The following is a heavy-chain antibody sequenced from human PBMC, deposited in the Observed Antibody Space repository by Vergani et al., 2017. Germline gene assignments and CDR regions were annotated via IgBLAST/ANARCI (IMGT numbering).Heavy chain of an antibody. CDR2: IYTSGST. V-gene: IGHV4-61*02. Sequence: QVQLQESGPGLVKPSQTLSLTCTVSGGSISSGSYYWSWIRQPAGKGLEWIGRIYTSGSTNYNPSLKSRVTISVDTSKNQFSLKLSSVTAADTAVYYCAREGGLGMPIRCWFDPWGQGTLVTVSS. D-gene: IGHD7-27*01. CDR1: GGSISSGSYY. CDR3: AREGGLGMPIRCWFDP. J-gene: IGHJ5*02.